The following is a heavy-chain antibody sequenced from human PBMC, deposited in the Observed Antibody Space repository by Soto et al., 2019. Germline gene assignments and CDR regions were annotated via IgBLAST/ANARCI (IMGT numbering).Heavy chain of an antibody. CDR3: ANCGYSYGFDAFDI. D-gene: IGHD5-18*01. V-gene: IGHV1-69*06. Sequence: SVKVSCKASGYIYTNYAISWVRQAPGQGLEWMGGIIPIFGTANYAQKFQGRVTITADKSTSTAYMELSSLRSEDTAVYYCANCGYSYGFDAFDIWGQGTMVTVSS. CDR2: IIPIFGTA. J-gene: IGHJ3*02. CDR1: GYIYTNYA.